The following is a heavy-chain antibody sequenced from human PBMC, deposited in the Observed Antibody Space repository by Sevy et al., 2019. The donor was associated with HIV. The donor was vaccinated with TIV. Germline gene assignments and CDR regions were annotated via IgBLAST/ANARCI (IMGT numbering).Heavy chain of an antibody. CDR3: ARDAGYSTGWYAGY. D-gene: IGHD6-19*01. CDR2: ISYDGSTR. V-gene: IGHV3-30*09. CDR1: GFSISPYA. Sequence: GGSLRLSCAASGFSISPYAFHWVRQAPGKVLEWVALISYDGSTRYFADSAKGRFAISKDNSKNTLYLQMSSLRIEDTAIYYCARDAGYSTGWYAGYWGQGTLVTVSS. J-gene: IGHJ4*02.